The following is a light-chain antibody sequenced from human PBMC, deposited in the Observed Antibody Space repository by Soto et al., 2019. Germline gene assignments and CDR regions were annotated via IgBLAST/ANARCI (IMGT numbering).Light chain of an antibody. CDR2: GAS. V-gene: IGKV3D-15*01. CDR1: HSVSSI. Sequence: EIVMTQSPSTLSVSPGERTTLSGRASHSVSSILAWYQQKPGQAPRLLIYGASTRATGIPARFSGSGSGTEFTLTISSLQSEDFAVYYCQQYNNWPRTFGQGTKVEIK. J-gene: IGKJ1*01. CDR3: QQYNNWPRT.